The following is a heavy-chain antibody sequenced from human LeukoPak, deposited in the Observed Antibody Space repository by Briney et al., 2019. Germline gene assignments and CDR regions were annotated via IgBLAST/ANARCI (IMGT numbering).Heavy chain of an antibody. CDR2: IKQDGSEK. D-gene: IGHD2-8*02. V-gene: IGHV3-7*05. Sequence: PGGSLRLSCAASGFTFSSYWMSWVRQAPGKGLEWVANIKQDGSEKYYVDSVKGRFTISRDNAKNSLYLQMNSLRAEDTAVYYCARQGKRVLDYYYGMDVWGQGTTVTVSS. J-gene: IGHJ6*02. CDR3: ARQGKRVLDYYYGMDV. CDR1: GFTFSSYW.